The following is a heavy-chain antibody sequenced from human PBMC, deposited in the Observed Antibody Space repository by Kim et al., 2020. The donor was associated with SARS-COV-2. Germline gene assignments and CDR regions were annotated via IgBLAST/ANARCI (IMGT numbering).Heavy chain of an antibody. CDR1: GGSISSSSYY. D-gene: IGHD6-19*01. CDR2: IYYSGST. Sequence: SETLSLTCTVSGGSISSSSYYWGWIRQPPGKGLEWIGSIYYSGSTYYNPSLKSRVTISVDTSKNQFSLKLSSVTAADTAVYYCARRNEVAVVGYYFDYWGQGTLVTVSS. J-gene: IGHJ4*02. CDR3: ARRNEVAVVGYYFDY. V-gene: IGHV4-39*01.